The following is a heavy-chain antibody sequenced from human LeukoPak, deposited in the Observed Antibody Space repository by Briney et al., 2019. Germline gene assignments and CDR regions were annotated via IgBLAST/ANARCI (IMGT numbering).Heavy chain of an antibody. J-gene: IGHJ3*02. CDR2: ISRTGSTI. D-gene: IGHD3-22*01. CDR1: GFTFSDYY. CDR3: ARRDTYYYDSGGYSFDAFDI. Sequence: GGSLRLSCAASGFTFSDYYMSGIRQAPGKGLEGVLYISRTGSTIYYADSLKGRFTISRDNAKNSLYLQMNSLRAEDTAVYYCARRDTYYYDSGGYSFDAFDIWGQGTMVTVSS. V-gene: IGHV3-11*01.